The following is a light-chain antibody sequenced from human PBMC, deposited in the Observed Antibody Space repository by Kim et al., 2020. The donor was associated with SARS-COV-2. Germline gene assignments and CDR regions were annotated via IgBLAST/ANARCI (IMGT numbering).Light chain of an antibody. J-gene: IGLJ1*01. CDR3: SSYAGTNNFCV. Sequence: QSALTQPPSASGSPGQSFTISCTGTSSDVGGYNFVSWHQQHPGKAPKLIIYDVNKRPSGVPNRFSGSKSGNTASLTVSGLQAEDEADYYCSSYAGTNNFCVFGTGTKVTVL. CDR2: DVN. CDR1: SSDVGGYNF. V-gene: IGLV2-8*01.